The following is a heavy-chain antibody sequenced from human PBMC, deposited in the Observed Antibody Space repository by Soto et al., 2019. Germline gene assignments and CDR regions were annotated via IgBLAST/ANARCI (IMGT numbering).Heavy chain of an antibody. D-gene: IGHD4-17*01. CDR3: ARGQRTETIVLFDF. Sequence: ESGGGVVQPGRSLRLSCAASGITFSNYAMHWVRQTPGKGLAWVAVISHDGSNEYYADSVKGRFTIFRDNSKNTLYLQMNSLRVEDTAVYYCARGQRTETIVLFDFWGQGTLVTVSS. V-gene: IGHV3-30-3*01. J-gene: IGHJ4*02. CDR2: ISHDGSNE. CDR1: GITFSNYA.